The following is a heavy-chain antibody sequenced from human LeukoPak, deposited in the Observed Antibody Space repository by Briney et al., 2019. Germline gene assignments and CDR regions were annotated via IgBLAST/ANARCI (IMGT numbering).Heavy chain of an antibody. CDR3: ANSMSTFYRGYFDY. CDR2: ISGNGGDT. Sequence: GGSLRLSCEASGFTFITYAMSWVRQAPGRGLEWVSSISGNGGDTYYADSVKGRFTISRDNSKNMLFLQMSSLRAEDTAIYHCANSMSTFYRGYFDYWGQGTLVTVSS. D-gene: IGHD5/OR15-5a*01. CDR1: GFTFITYA. J-gene: IGHJ4*02. V-gene: IGHV3-23*01.